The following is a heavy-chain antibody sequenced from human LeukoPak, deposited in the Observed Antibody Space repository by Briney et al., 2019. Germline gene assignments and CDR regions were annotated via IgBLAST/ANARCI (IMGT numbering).Heavy chain of an antibody. CDR3: ARDYSNYGGAFDI. J-gene: IGHJ3*02. CDR2: IYYSGST. Sequence: PSETLSLTCTVSGGSISSSSYYWGWIRQPPGKGLEWIGSIYYSGSTYYNPSLKSRVTISVDTSKNQFSLKLSSVTAADTAVYYCARDYSNYGGAFDIWGQGTMVTVSS. V-gene: IGHV4-39*07. CDR1: GGSISSSSYY. D-gene: IGHD4-11*01.